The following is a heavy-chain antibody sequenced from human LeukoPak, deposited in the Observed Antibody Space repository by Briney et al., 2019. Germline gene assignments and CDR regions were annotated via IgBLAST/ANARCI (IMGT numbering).Heavy chain of an antibody. CDR2: ISSSSSYI. V-gene: IGHV3-21*01. Sequence: GGSLRLSCAASGFTFSSYSMNWVRQAPGKGLEWVSSISSSSSYIYYADSVKGRFTISRDNAKNSLYLQMNSLRAEDTAVYYCARGPSAGNFYYYYMDVWGKGTTVTVSS. CDR3: ARGPSAGNFYYYYMDV. CDR1: GFTFSSYS. D-gene: IGHD6-13*01. J-gene: IGHJ6*03.